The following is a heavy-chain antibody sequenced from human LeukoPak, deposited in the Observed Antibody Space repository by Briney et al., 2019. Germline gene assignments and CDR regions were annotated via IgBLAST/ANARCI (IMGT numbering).Heavy chain of an antibody. CDR2: INSDGSST. V-gene: IGHV3-74*01. J-gene: IGHJ5*02. CDR1: GFTFSSYG. CDR3: ARDIDPQTYSSSWYVGYNWFDP. D-gene: IGHD6-13*01. Sequence: GGSLRLSCAASGFTFSSYGMHWVRQAPGKGLVWVSRINSDGSSTSYADSVKGRFTISRDNAKNTLYLQMNSLRAEDTAVYYCARDIDPQTYSSSWYVGYNWFDPWGQGTLVTVSS.